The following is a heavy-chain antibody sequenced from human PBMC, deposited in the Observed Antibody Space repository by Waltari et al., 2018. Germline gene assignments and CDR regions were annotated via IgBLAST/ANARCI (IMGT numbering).Heavy chain of an antibody. CDR2: ISSSSSTI. V-gene: IGHV3-48*01. J-gene: IGHJ4*02. CDR3: ASWALAARPEDDY. D-gene: IGHD6-6*01. CDR1: GFTFSSYS. Sequence: EVQLVESGGGLVQPGGSLRLSCAASGFTFSSYSMKWVRQAPGKGLEWVSYISSSSSTIYYADSVKGRFTISRDNAKNSLYLQMNSLRAEDTAVYYCASWALAARPEDDYWGQGTLVTVSS.